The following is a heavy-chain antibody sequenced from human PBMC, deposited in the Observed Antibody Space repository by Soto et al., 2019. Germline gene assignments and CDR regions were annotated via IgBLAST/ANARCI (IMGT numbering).Heavy chain of an antibody. Sequence: ASVKVSCKASGYTFTGYYMHWVRQAPGQGLEWMGWINPNSGGTNYAQKFQGWVTMTRDTSISTAYMELGRLRSDDTAVYYCARSSPYYYYYYMDVWGKGTTVTVS. V-gene: IGHV1-2*04. J-gene: IGHJ6*03. CDR2: INPNSGGT. CDR3: ARSSPYYYYYYMDV. CDR1: GYTFTGYY.